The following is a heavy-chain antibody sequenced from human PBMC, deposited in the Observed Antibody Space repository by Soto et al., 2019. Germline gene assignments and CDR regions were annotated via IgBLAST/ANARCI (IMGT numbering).Heavy chain of an antibody. CDR2: VYYRGST. Sequence: PSETLSLTCTVSGGSISSDYWSWIRQPPGKGLEWIGYVYYRGSTNYNPSLKSRVTTSVDTSKNQFSLTLSSVTAADTAVYYCARAGGYFDGGNCVNWFDPWGQGTLVTVSS. CDR3: ARAGGYFDGGNCVNWFDP. CDR1: GGSISSDY. V-gene: IGHV4-59*01. D-gene: IGHD2-15*01. J-gene: IGHJ5*02.